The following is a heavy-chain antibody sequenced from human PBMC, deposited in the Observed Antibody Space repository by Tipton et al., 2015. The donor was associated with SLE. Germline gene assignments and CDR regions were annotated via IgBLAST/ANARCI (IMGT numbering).Heavy chain of an antibody. J-gene: IGHJ4*02. CDR1: GFTFSSYG. Sequence: SLRLSCAASGFTFSSYGMHWVRQAPGKGLEWVAVIWYDGSNKYYADSVKGRFTISRDNARNSLDLQMNSLRADDTAVYYCARGRSWNYPFDYWGQGTLVTVSS. CDR2: IWYDGSNK. D-gene: IGHD1-7*01. CDR3: ARGRSWNYPFDY. V-gene: IGHV3-33*08.